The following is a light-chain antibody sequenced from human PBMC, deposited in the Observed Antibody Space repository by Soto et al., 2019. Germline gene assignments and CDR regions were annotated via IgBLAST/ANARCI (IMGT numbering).Light chain of an antibody. V-gene: IGKV3-15*01. Sequence: VLTPYPITLSLSPGQRAPLSCRASQTVGSNYLAWYQQKPGRAHRLLIYGASTRATGIPARFSGSGSGTEFTLTISSLQSEDFAVYYCQQYNNWWTFGQGTKVDI. J-gene: IGKJ1*01. CDR3: QQYNNWWT. CDR2: GAS. CDR1: QTVGSN.